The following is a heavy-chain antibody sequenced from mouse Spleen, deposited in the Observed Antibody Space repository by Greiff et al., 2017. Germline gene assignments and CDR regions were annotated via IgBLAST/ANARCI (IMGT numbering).Heavy chain of an antibody. CDR2: INSNGGST. J-gene: IGHJ4*01. D-gene: IGHD2-14*01. Sequence: EVMLVESGGGLVQPGGSLKLSCAASGFTFSSYGMSWVRQTPDKRLELVATINSNGGSTYYPDSVKGRFTISRDNAKNTLYLQMSSLKSEDTAMYYCAREGYSYAMDYWGQGTSVTVSS. V-gene: IGHV5-6-3*01. CDR3: AREGYSYAMDY. CDR1: GFTFSSYG.